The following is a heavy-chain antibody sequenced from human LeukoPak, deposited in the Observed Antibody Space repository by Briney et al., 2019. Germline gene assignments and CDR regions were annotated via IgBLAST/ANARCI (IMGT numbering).Heavy chain of an antibody. CDR3: ARVVGSGSYYYYYYMDV. CDR1: GYTFTSYG. J-gene: IGHJ6*03. V-gene: IGHV1-18*01. CDR2: ISAYSGNT. D-gene: IGHD3-10*01. Sequence: GASVKVSCKASGYTFTSYGISWVRQAPGQGLERMGWISAYSGNTNYAQKLQGRVTMTTDTSTSTAYMELRSLRSDDTAVYYCARVVGSGSYYYYYYMDVWGKGTTVTVSS.